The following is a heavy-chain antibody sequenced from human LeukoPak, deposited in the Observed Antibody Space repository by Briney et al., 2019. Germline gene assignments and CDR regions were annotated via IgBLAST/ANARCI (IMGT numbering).Heavy chain of an antibody. J-gene: IGHJ3*02. CDR2: INPNSGGT. D-gene: IGHD3-16*02. Sequence: ASVKVSCKASGYTFTGYYMHWVRQAPGQGLEWMGWINPNSGGTNYAQKFQGRVTMTRDTSISTAYMELRRLRSDDTAVYYCATGGRITFGGVIVIWDAFDIWGQGTMVTVSS. CDR1: GYTFTGYY. CDR3: ATGGRITFGGVIVIWDAFDI. V-gene: IGHV1-2*02.